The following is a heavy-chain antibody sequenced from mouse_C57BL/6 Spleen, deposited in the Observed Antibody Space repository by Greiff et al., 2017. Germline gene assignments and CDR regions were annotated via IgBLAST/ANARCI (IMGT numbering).Heavy chain of an antibody. D-gene: IGHD2-3*01. CDR3: ARSGDGYYVFAY. CDR2: IDPSDSYT. V-gene: IGHV1-50*01. CDR1: GYTFTSYW. J-gene: IGHJ3*01. Sequence: QVQLQQPGAELVKPGASVKLSCKASGYTFTSYWMQWVKQRPGQGLEWIGEIDPSDSYTNYNQKFKGKATLTVDTSSSTAYMQLSSLTSEDSAVYYCARSGDGYYVFAYWGQGTLVTVSA.